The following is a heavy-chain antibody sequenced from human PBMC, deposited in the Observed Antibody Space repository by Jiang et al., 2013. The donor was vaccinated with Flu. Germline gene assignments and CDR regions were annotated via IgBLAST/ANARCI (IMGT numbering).Heavy chain of an antibody. J-gene: IGHJ4*02. CDR1: GGSVQWLL. CDR2: INHSGST. Sequence: ETLSLTCAVYGGSVQWLLLEAGSASPHGKGLEWIGEINHSGSTNYNPSLKSRVTISVDTSKNQFSLKLSSVTAADTAVYYCARGRRIQLWYTARNFDYWGQGTLVTVSS. CDR3: ARGRRIQLWYTARNFDY. D-gene: IGHD5-18*01. V-gene: IGHV4-34*01.